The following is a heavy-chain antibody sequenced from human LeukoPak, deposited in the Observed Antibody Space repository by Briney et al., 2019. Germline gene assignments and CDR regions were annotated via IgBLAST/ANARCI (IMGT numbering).Heavy chain of an antibody. V-gene: IGHV4-4*07. D-gene: IGHD4-17*01. CDR2: IYTSGST. CDR1: GGSINIYY. J-gene: IGHJ5*02. Sequence: SETLSLTCTVSGGSINIYYWSWIRQPAGKGLEWIGRIYTSGSTNYNPSLKTRVTMSVDTSKNQFSLKLSSVTAADTAVYYCARGPLTMTRGFDPWGQGTLVTVST. CDR3: ARGPLTMTRGFDP.